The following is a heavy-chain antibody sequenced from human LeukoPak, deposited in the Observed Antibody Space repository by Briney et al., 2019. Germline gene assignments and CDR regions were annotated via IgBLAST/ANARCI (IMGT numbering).Heavy chain of an antibody. D-gene: IGHD6-13*01. Sequence: GGSLRLSCAASGFTFSSYGMHWVRQAPGKGLEWVAVIWYDGSNKYYADSVKGRFTISRDNSKNTLYLQMNSLRAEDTAVYYCARGAGPDAFDIWGQGTMVTVSP. J-gene: IGHJ3*02. CDR3: ARGAGPDAFDI. CDR1: GFTFSSYG. V-gene: IGHV3-33*01. CDR2: IWYDGSNK.